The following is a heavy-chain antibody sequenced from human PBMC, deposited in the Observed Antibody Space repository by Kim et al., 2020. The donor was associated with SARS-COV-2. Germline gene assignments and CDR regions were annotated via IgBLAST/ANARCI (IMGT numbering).Heavy chain of an antibody. CDR3: AKDRHTVVTPFDY. D-gene: IGHD2-15*01. J-gene: IGHJ4*02. Sequence: HADSVKGLFTISRDNSKNTLDLQMNSLRAEDTAVYYCAKDRHTVVTPFDYWGQGTLVTVSS. V-gene: IGHV3-23*01.